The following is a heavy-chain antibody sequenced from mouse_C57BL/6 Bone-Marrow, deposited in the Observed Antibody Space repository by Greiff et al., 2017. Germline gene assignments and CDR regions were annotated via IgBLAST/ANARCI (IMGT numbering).Heavy chain of an antibody. Sequence: VQLKESGPELVKPGASVKISCKASGYSFTGYYMNWVKQSPEKSLEWIGEINPSTGGTTYNQKFKAKATLTVDKSSSTAYMQLKSLTSEDSAVYYCARSYSNPRDAMDYWGQGTSVTVSS. J-gene: IGHJ4*01. V-gene: IGHV1-42*01. D-gene: IGHD2-5*01. CDR1: GYSFTGYY. CDR3: ARSYSNPRDAMDY. CDR2: INPSTGGT.